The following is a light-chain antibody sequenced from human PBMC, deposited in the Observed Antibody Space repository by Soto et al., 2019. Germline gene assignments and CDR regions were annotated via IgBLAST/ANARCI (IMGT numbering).Light chain of an antibody. CDR3: QQRSNWLWT. J-gene: IGKJ1*01. V-gene: IGKV3-11*01. CDR2: DAS. Sequence: DIVLTQSPATLSLSPGERATLSCRASQSVSSYLAWYQQKPGQAPRLLIYDASNRATGIPARFSGSGSGTDFTLTISSLEPEDFAVYYCQQRSNWLWTFDQGTKVEIK. CDR1: QSVSSY.